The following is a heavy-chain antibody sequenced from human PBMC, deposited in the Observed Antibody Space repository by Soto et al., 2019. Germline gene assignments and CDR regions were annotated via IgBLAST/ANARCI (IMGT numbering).Heavy chain of an antibody. CDR3: ARDSPIPDIVVVPAATHYYGMDV. CDR1: GGSISSGGYY. Sequence: SETLSLTCTVSGGSISSGGYYWSWIRQHPGKGLEWIGYIYYSGSTYYNPSLKSRVTISVDTSKNQFSLKLSSVTAADTAVYYCARDSPIPDIVVVPAATHYYGMDVWGQGTTVTVSS. V-gene: IGHV4-31*03. J-gene: IGHJ6*02. D-gene: IGHD2-2*01. CDR2: IYYSGST.